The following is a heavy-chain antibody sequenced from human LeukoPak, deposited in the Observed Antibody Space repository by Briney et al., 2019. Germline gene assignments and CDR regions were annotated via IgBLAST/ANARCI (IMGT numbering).Heavy chain of an antibody. V-gene: IGHV4-30-4*08. CDR2: IYYSGST. J-gene: IGHJ6*03. Sequence: SETLSLTCTASGGSISSGDYYWSWIRQPPGKGLEWIGYIYYSGSTYYNPSLKSRVTISVDTSKNQFSLKLSSVTAADTAVYYCARGIVVVPAAMANYYYYMDVWGKGTTVTVSS. CDR3: ARGIVVVPAAMANYYYYMDV. CDR1: GGSISSGDYY. D-gene: IGHD2-2*01.